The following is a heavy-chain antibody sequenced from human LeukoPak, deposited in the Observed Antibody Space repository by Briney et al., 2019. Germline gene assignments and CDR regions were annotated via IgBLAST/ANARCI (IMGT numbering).Heavy chain of an antibody. D-gene: IGHD2-8*01. CDR2: IYHTGNS. J-gene: IGHJ4*02. V-gene: IGHV4-38-2*01. CDR1: GFSISSGYY. CDR3: ARVTLRCTTSGCDDY. Sequence: PSETLSLTCAVSGFSISSGYYWGWARQPPGKGLEWIGTIYHTGNSYYNPSLKRRVTMSVDTSKNQFSLDLTSVTAADTAVYYCARVTLRCTTSGCDDYWGQGTLVTVS.